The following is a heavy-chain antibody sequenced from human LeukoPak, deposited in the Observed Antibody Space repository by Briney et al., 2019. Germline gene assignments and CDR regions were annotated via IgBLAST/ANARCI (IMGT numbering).Heavy chain of an antibody. CDR2: IKDKSNDEKI. V-gene: IGHV3-15*01. J-gene: IGHJ4*02. Sequence: PGGSLRLSCAASGFTVSSNYMSWVRQAPGKGPEWVGRIKDKSNDEKIDYAAPVKGRFTISRDDSKNTLYLQMNSLKIEDTAVYYCTTGREYCGTECYNCRFDHWGQGVLVTVSS. CDR1: GFTVSSNY. CDR3: TTGREYCGTECYNCRFDH. D-gene: IGHD2-21*01.